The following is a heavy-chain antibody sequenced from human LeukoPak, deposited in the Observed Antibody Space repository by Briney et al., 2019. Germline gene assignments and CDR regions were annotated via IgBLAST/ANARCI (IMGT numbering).Heavy chain of an antibody. J-gene: IGHJ6*02. V-gene: IGHV4-61*01. CDR1: GGSVSSGSYY. D-gene: IGHD6-13*01. CDR2: IYYSGST. CDR3: ARDRLAAAGTEAYYYYYYGMDV. Sequence: PSETLSLTCTVSGGSVSSGSYYWSWIRQPPGKGLEWIGYIYYSGSTNYNPSLKSRVTISVDTSKNQFSLKLSSVTAADTAVYYCARDRLAAAGTEAYYYYYYGMDVWGQGTTVTVSS.